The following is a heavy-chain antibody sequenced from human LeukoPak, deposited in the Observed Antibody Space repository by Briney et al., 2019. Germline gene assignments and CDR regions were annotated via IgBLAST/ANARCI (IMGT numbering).Heavy chain of an antibody. Sequence: PSETLSLTCTVSGDSINAYYWGGIRQPPGKGLEWIGYIYFSGTTKYNPSLESRVTISVGTSKNQFSLKLSSVTAADTAVYYCARRRAEGGSNGHYNWFDPWGQGILVTVSS. CDR2: IYFSGTT. CDR3: ARRRAEGGSNGHYNWFDP. CDR1: GDSINAYY. V-gene: IGHV4-59*08. D-gene: IGHD6-13*01. J-gene: IGHJ5*02.